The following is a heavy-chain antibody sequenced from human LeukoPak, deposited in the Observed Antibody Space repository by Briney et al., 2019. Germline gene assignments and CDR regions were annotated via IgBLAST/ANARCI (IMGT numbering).Heavy chain of an antibody. CDR1: GYTFTTYG. CDR3: ARRLDYYDGTGYRSYWYFDL. CDR2: ISAYSGRT. V-gene: IGHV1-18*01. D-gene: IGHD3-22*01. Sequence: GASVKVSCKASGYTFTTYGLSWVRQAPGQGLEWMGWISAYSGRTNYGEKVQDRVTMTTDTSTSTAYMELRSLRSDDTAVYYCARRLDYYDGTGYRSYWYFDLWGRGTLVTVSS. J-gene: IGHJ2*01.